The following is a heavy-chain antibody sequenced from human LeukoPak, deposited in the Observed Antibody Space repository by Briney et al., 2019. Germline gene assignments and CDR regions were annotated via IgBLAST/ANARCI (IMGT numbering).Heavy chain of an antibody. CDR3: ARVVQKYCTNGVCYKRYFDY. D-gene: IGHD2-8*01. Sequence: SETLSLTCTVSGGSIRSYYWSWIRQPPGKGLAGVGYIYYSGSTIYNRSLKSRVTISVDTSKNQFSLKLSSVTAADTAVYYCARVVQKYCTNGVCYKRYFDYWGQGTLVTVSS. J-gene: IGHJ4*02. CDR1: GGSIRSYY. V-gene: IGHV4-59*01. CDR2: IYYSGST.